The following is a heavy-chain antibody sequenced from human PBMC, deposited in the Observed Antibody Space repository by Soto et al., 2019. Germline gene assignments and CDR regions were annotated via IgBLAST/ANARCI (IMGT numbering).Heavy chain of an antibody. CDR3: AKVVRRIFGVVIKLRTYYYGMDV. Sequence: GGSLRLSCAASGFTFSSYSMNWVRQAPGKGLEWVSYISGSGGTIYYADSVKGRFTISRDNSKNTLYLQMNSLRAEDTAVYYCAKVVRRIFGVVIKLRTYYYGMDVWGQGTTVTVSS. CDR1: GFTFSSYS. D-gene: IGHD3-3*02. V-gene: IGHV3-23*01. CDR2: ISGSGGTI. J-gene: IGHJ6*02.